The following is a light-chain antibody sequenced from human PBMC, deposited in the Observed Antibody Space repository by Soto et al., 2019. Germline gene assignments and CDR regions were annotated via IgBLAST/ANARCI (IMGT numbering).Light chain of an antibody. CDR2: ATS. J-gene: IGKJ4*01. CDR3: QKYNSAPLT. CDR1: QGIAPY. Sequence: IRMTQSPSSLSASTGDRVTITCRASQGIAPYLAWFQQKPGKVPKLLIYATSTLQSGVPSRFSGSGSGTDFTLTINRLQPEDVGTYYRQKYNSAPLTFGGGTKV. V-gene: IGKV1-27*01.